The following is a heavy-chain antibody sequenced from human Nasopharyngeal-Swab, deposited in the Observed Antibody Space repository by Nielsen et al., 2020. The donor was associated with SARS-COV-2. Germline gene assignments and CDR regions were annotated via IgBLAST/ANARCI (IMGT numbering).Heavy chain of an antibody. D-gene: IGHD3-22*01. Sequence: RQAPGKGLEWLGYIYYSGSTNYNPSLKSRVTISVDTSKNQFSLKLSSVTAADTAVYYCARLLGRDYYYDSSGYYRGNWYFDLWGRGTLVTVSS. J-gene: IGHJ2*01. V-gene: IGHV4-61*07. CDR3: ARLLGRDYYYDSSGYYRGNWYFDL. CDR2: IYYSGST.